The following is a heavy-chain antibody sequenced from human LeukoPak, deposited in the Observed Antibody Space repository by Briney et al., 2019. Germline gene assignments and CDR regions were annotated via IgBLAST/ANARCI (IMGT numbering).Heavy chain of an antibody. CDR2: IYYSGST. J-gene: IGHJ6*02. CDR1: GGSISSYY. V-gene: IGHV4-59*01. D-gene: IGHD2-2*01. CDR3: ARYCSSTSCELSYYYGMDV. Sequence: SETLSLTCTVSGGSISSYYWSWIRQPPGKGLEWIGYIYYSGSTNYNPSLKSRVTISVDTSKNQFSLKLSSVTAADTAVYYCARYCSSTSCELSYYYGMDVWGQGTTVTVSS.